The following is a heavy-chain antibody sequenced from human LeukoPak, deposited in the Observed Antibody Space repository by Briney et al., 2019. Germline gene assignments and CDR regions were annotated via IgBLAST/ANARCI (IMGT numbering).Heavy chain of an antibody. V-gene: IGHV3-74*01. CDR1: GFTFSSSW. CDR2: IHREESNI. CDR3: TRGNLAAGGAFDI. J-gene: IGHJ3*02. Sequence: PGGSLRLSCAGSGFTFSSSWIHWVRQGPGKGLVWVSRIHREESNISYADSVKGPFTISRDNAKNTLYLQMNSLRAEDTAVYYCTRGNLAAGGAFDIWGQGTVVTVSS. D-gene: IGHD6-13*01.